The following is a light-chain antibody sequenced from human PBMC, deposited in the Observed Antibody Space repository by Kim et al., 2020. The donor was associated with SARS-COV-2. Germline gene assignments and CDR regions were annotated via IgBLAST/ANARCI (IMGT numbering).Light chain of an antibody. CDR3: LQDYNYPLA. V-gene: IGKV1-6*01. CDR2: AAS. CDR1: QGIRND. J-gene: IGKJ1*01. Sequence: AIQMTQSPSSLSASVGDRVTITCRASQGIRNDLGWFQQKPGKAPNLLIYAASSLQIGDPSRFSGSGSGTDFTLTISSLQPEDFATYYCLQDYNYPLAFGQGTKVDIK.